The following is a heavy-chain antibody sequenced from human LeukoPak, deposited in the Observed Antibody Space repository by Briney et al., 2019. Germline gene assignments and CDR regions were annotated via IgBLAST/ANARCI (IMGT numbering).Heavy chain of an antibody. V-gene: IGHV1-69*13. CDR3: ARDQRLVGATTDYYYYYMDV. D-gene: IGHD1-26*01. J-gene: IGHJ6*03. Sequence: ASVKVSCKASGGTFSSYAISWVRQAPGQGLEWMGGIIPMFGTANYAQKFQGRVTITADESTSTAYMELSSLRSEDTAVYYCARDQRLVGATTDYYYYYMDVWGKGTTVTVS. CDR2: IIPMFGTA. CDR1: GGTFSSYA.